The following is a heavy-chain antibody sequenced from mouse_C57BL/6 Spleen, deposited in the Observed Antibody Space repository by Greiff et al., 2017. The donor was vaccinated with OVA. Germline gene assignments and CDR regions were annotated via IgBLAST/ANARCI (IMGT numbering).Heavy chain of an antibody. V-gene: IGHV1-82*01. CDR2: IYPGDGDT. CDR1: GYAFSSSW. D-gene: IGHD1-1*01. J-gene: IGHJ1*03. Sequence: QVQLQQSGPELVKPGASVKISCKASGYAFSSSWMNWVKQRPGKGLEWIGRIYPGDGDTNYNGKFKGKATLTADKSSSTAYMQLSSLTSEDSAVYVCARDDYGSRYRDFDDWGTGTPVTVSA. CDR3: ARDDYGSRYRDFDD.